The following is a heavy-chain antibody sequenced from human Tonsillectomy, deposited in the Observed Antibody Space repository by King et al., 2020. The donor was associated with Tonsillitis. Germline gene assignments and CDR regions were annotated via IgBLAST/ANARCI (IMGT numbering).Heavy chain of an antibody. V-gene: IGHV1-69*01. Sequence: VQLVESGAEVKKPGSSVTVSCTASGGTFSSYAFSWVRQAPGQGLEWMGAIIPLFTTADYAQKFQGRVTITADESTSTAYMELSSLRSDDTAVYYCARDPHIAVAGPFDYWGQGTLVTVSS. CDR1: GGTFSSYA. J-gene: IGHJ4*02. CDR2: IIPLFTTA. D-gene: IGHD6-19*01. CDR3: ARDPHIAVAGPFDY.